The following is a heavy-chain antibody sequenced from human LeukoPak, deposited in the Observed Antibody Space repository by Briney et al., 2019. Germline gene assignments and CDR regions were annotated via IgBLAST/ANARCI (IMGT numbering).Heavy chain of an antibody. CDR1: GVSISNYY. V-gene: IGHV4-59*08. Sequence: PSETLCLTCTVSGVSISNYYWSWIRQPPGKGLEWMAYIQSSGRTDCNPSLKSRLAISIDPPKNHFSLRLTSVTAADTAVYFCARHSETCSGGNCFLDYFDYWGQGTLVTVSS. J-gene: IGHJ4*02. CDR2: IQSSGRT. CDR3: ARHSETCSGGNCFLDYFDY. D-gene: IGHD2-15*01.